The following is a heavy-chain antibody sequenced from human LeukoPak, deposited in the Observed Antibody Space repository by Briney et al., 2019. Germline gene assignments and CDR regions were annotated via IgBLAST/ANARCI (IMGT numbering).Heavy chain of an antibody. D-gene: IGHD6-13*01. V-gene: IGHV4-39*01. J-gene: IGHJ3*02. CDR2: IYYSGST. Sequence: PSETLSLTCTVSGGSISSSSYYWGWIRQPPGKGLEWIGSIYYSGSTYYNPSLKSRVTISVDTSKNQFSLKLSSVTAADTAVYYCARGIAAAGTVAFDIWGQGTMVTVSS. CDR3: ARGIAAAGTVAFDI. CDR1: GGSISSSSYY.